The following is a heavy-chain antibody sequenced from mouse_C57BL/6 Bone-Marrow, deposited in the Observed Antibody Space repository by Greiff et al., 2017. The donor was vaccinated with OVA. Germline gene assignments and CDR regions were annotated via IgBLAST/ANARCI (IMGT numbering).Heavy chain of an antibody. Sequence: QVQLQQSGPELVKPGASVKLSCKASGYTFTSYDINWVKQRPGQGLEWIGWIYPRDGSTKYNEKFKGKATLTVDTSSSTAYMELHGLTSEDSAVYFCERWGRHGSSPYYAMDDWGKGTSVTVSS. D-gene: IGHD1-1*01. CDR2: IYPRDGST. J-gene: IGHJ4*01. CDR3: ERWGRHGSSPYYAMDD. CDR1: GYTFTSYD. V-gene: IGHV1-85*01.